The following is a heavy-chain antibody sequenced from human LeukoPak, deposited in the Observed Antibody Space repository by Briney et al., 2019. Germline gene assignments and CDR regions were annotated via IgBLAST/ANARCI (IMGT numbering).Heavy chain of an antibody. CDR1: GFTVSSNY. CDR2: IYSGGST. V-gene: IGHV3-53*01. Sequence: GGSLRLSCAASGFTVSSNYMSWVRQAPGKGLEWVSVIYSGGSTYYADSVKGRFTTSRDNSKNTLYLQMNSLRAEDTAVYYCARGRGYSYGYSYYMDVWGKGTTVTVSS. J-gene: IGHJ6*03. D-gene: IGHD5-18*01. CDR3: ARGRGYSYGYSYYMDV.